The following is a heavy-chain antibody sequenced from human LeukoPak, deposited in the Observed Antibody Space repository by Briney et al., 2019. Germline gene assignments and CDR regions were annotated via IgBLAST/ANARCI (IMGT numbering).Heavy chain of an antibody. Sequence: SETLSLTCSVSAGSISNGDYYWGWIRQAPGKGLEWIGCIFYGESTHYNPSLKSRATISVDTSKNQFSLKLTSVTAADAAIYYCARQLPTAAADTRGYFDYWGQGAVVTVSS. V-gene: IGHV4-39*01. D-gene: IGHD6-25*01. CDR3: ARQLPTAAADTRGYFDY. CDR2: IFYGEST. CDR1: AGSISNGDYY. J-gene: IGHJ4*01.